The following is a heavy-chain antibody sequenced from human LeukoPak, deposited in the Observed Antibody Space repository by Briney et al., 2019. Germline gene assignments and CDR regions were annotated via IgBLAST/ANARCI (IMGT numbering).Heavy chain of an antibody. V-gene: IGHV1-46*01. CDR1: GYTFTSYY. D-gene: IGHD1-26*01. J-gene: IGHJ4*02. CDR3: ARGGYSGTEKPNDY. Sequence: ASVKVSCKASGYTFTSYYMHWVRQAPGQGLEWMGLINPTGGSTGYAQKFQGRVSMTRDTSISTAYMELSRLRSDDTALYYCARGGYSGTEKPNDYWGQGTLVTVSS. CDR2: INPTGGST.